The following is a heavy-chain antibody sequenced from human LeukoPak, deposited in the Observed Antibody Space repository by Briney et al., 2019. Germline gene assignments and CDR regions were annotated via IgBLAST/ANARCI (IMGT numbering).Heavy chain of an antibody. J-gene: IGHJ4*02. Sequence: ASVKVSCKASGYTFTSHHLHWARQAPGQGLEWMGIISPSGGITSYTQKFQGRVAMTRDMSTTTVYMELSSLRSDDTAVYYCARAIGAAGSIDYWGQGTLVTVSS. V-gene: IGHV1-46*01. D-gene: IGHD6-13*01. CDR2: ISPSGGIT. CDR1: GYTFTSHH. CDR3: ARAIGAAGSIDY.